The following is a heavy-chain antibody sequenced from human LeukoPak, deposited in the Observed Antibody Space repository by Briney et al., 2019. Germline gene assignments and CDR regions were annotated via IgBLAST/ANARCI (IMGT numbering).Heavy chain of an antibody. D-gene: IGHD1-14*01. CDR3: ATRRVTLYPGGMDV. V-gene: IGHV1-8*01. J-gene: IGHJ6*02. CDR2: MNPNSGNT. Sequence: ASVTVSCKASGYTFTSYDINWVRQATGQGLELMGWMNPNSGNTGYAQKFQGRVTMTRNTSISTAYMELSSLRSEDTAVYYCATRRVTLYPGGMDVWGQGTTVTVSS. CDR1: GYTFTSYD.